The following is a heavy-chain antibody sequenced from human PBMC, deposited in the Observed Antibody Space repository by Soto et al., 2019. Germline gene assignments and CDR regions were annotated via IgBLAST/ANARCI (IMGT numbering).Heavy chain of an antibody. CDR3: AKEAEYSSSPFDY. J-gene: IGHJ4*02. CDR1: GFTFDDYS. CDR2: ISGNSGSI. V-gene: IGHV3-9*01. Sequence: EVQLVESGGGLVQPGRSLRLSCAASGFTFDDYSMHWVRQAPGKGLEWVSCISGNSGSIGYEYSVKGRFTISRYNAKHSLHLQRNSLRAEETALYYCAKEAEYSSSPFDYWGQGTLVTVS. D-gene: IGHD6-13*01.